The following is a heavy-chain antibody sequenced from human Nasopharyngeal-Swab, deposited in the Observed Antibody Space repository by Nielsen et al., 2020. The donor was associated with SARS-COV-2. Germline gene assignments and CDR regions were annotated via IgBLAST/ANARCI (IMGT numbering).Heavy chain of an antibody. CDR2: IYYSGST. J-gene: IGHJ4*02. CDR3: ARHVSSSWYAAVAGIRAFDY. V-gene: IGHV4-39*01. D-gene: IGHD6-13*01. Sequence: PRVWRGWMRSIYYSGSTYYNPSLKSRVTISVDTSKNRFSLKLSSVAAADTAVYYCARHVSSSWYAAVAGIRAFDYWGQGTLVTVSS.